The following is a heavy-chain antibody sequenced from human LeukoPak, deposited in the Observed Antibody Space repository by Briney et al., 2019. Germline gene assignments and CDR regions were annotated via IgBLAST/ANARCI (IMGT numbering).Heavy chain of an antibody. D-gene: IGHD5-18*01. CDR1: GASLNNYH. CDR3: ARSSVSVDTVPFDP. Sequence: SETLSLTCTVAGASLNNYHGTWIRQPAGRGLEWIGRIYLSGLSTSGSTNYNPSLSSRVTISVDTSKNQFSLKLSSVTAADTAVYYCARSSVSVDTVPFDPWGQGTLVTVSS. V-gene: IGHV4-4*07. CDR2: IYLSGLSTSGST. J-gene: IGHJ5*02.